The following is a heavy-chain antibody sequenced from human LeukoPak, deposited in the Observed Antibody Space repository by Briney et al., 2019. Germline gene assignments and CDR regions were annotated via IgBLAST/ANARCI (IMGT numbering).Heavy chain of an antibody. CDR2: INHSGST. Sequence: PSETLSLTCAVYGGSFSGYYWSWIRQPPGKGLEWIGEINHSGSTNYNPSLKSRVTISVDTSKNQFSLKLSSVTAADTAVYYCAILGGCSSTSCSTNWFDPWGQGTLVTVSS. CDR3: AILGGCSSTSCSTNWFDP. D-gene: IGHD2-2*01. CDR1: GGSFSGYY. V-gene: IGHV4-34*01. J-gene: IGHJ5*02.